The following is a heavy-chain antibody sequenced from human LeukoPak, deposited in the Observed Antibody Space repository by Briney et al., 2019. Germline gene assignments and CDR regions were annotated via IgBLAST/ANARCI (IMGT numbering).Heavy chain of an antibody. CDR2: ISGSGGST. CDR1: GFTFSSYA. Sequence: GSLRLSCAASGFTFSSYAMSWVRQAPGKGLEWVSAISGSGGSTYYADSVKGRFTISRDNSKNTLYLQMNSLRAEDTAVYYCAKDLSVGYYYDSSGPRGGYYYYGMDVWGQGTTVTVS. J-gene: IGHJ6*02. CDR3: AKDLSVGYYYDSSGPRGGYYYYGMDV. V-gene: IGHV3-23*01. D-gene: IGHD3-22*01.